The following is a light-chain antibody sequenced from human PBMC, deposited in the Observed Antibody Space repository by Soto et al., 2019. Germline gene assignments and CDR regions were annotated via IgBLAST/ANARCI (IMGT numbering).Light chain of an antibody. CDR3: QHRRNWPLT. V-gene: IGKV3-11*01. J-gene: IGKJ4*01. Sequence: EIVLTQSPGTLSLSPGETATLSCRASQSVNNQLAWYQQKPGQAPRLLIYDASTRATGIPARISGSGPGADFTLTISSLEPEDFAVYYCQHRRNWPLTFGGGTKVEIK. CDR1: QSVNNQ. CDR2: DAS.